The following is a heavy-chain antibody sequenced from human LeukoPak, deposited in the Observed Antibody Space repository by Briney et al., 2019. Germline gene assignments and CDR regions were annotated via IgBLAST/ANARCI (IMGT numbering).Heavy chain of an antibody. J-gene: IGHJ5*02. D-gene: IGHD6-6*01. CDR3: ARGIAARPGWFDP. V-gene: IGHV1-2*02. Sequence: ASVKVSCKASGYTLTGYYMHWVRQAPGQGLEWMGCINPNSGGTNYAQKFQGRVTMTRDTSISTAYMELSRLRSEDTAVYYCARGIAARPGWFDPWGQGNLVTVSS. CDR1: GYTLTGYY. CDR2: INPNSGGT.